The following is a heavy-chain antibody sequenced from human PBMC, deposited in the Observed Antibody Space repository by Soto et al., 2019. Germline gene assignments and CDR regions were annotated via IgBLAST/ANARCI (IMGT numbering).Heavy chain of an antibody. V-gene: IGHV3-21*01. Sequence: GGSLRLSCAASGFTFSSYSMNWVRQAPGKGLEWVSSISSSSSYIYYADSVKGRFTISRDNAKNSLYLQMNSLRAEDTAVYYCAREKEHTAMVTPFDYWGQGTLVTAPQ. J-gene: IGHJ4*02. CDR3: AREKEHTAMVTPFDY. D-gene: IGHD5-18*01. CDR2: ISSSSSYI. CDR1: GFTFSSYS.